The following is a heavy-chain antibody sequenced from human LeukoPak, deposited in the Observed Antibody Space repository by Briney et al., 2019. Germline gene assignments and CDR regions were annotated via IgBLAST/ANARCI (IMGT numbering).Heavy chain of an antibody. D-gene: IGHD3-16*02. CDR1: GYSMRSGYY. Sequence: SETLSLTCAVSGYSMRSGYYWDWIRPPPGKGLEWIGSIYHSGSTYYNPSLKSRVTISVDTSKNQFSLNLSSVTAADTAVYYCARATGLGELSPDYWGQGTLVTVSS. J-gene: IGHJ4*02. V-gene: IGHV4-38-2*01. CDR2: IYHSGST. CDR3: ARATGLGELSPDY.